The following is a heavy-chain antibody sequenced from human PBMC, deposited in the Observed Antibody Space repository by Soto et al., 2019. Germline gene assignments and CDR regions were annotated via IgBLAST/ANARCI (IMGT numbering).Heavy chain of an antibody. CDR1: GGTFSRYT. V-gene: IGHV1-69*02. J-gene: IGHJ3*02. Sequence: QVQLVHSGAEVKKPGSSVKVSCKASGGTFSRYTFTWVRQAPGQGLEWMGRIIPILDIPNYAQNFQGRVTITADKSTSTAYMELSSLRSDDTAVYYCARGRGPYGSGSYYAFDIWGQGTMVTVSS. CDR3: ARGRGPYGSGSYYAFDI. D-gene: IGHD3-10*01. CDR2: IIPILDIP.